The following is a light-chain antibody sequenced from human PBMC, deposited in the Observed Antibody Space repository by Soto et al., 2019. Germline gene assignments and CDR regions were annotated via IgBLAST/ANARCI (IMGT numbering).Light chain of an antibody. J-gene: IGKJ4*01. V-gene: IGKV3-15*01. CDR1: QSVSSN. CDR3: QQYNNWPLT. Sequence: EIVTTQSPATLSVSPGERATLSCRASQSVSSNLAWYQQKPGQAPRLLIYGASTRATGLPARFSGSGSGTEFSLTISSLQSEDFAVYYCQQYNNWPLTFGGGTKVDIK. CDR2: GAS.